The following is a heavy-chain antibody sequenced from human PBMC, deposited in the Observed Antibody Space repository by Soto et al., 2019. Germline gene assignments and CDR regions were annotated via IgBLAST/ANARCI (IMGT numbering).Heavy chain of an antibody. V-gene: IGHV3-30-3*01. CDR2: ISFDGSNK. CDR1: GSTFSTYA. Sequence: QLVESGGGVVHPGTSLRLSCAASGSTFSTYAMHWLRQAPGKGLEWVAVISFDGSNKYYADSVKGRFTISRDNSKNTLYMQMQSLRAEDTAVYYCARDSEEETDYHGSGRYGFDKWGQGALVTVSS. J-gene: IGHJ4*02. D-gene: IGHD3-10*01. CDR3: ARDSEEETDYHGSGRYGFDK.